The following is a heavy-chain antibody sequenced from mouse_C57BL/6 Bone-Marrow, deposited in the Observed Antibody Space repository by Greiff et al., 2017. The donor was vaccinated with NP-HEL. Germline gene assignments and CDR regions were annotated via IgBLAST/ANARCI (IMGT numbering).Heavy chain of an antibody. D-gene: IGHD1-1*01. CDR1: GYTFTSSG. CDR3: ARSNYYGTPFAY. V-gene: IGHV1-81*01. Sequence: QVQLQQSGAELARPGASVKLSCKASGYTFTSSGISWVKPSTGQGLEWIGEIYPRSGNTYYTEKFKGKATLTAAKSSSTAYMELRSLTSEDSAVYFCARSNYYGTPFAYWGQGTLVTVSA. J-gene: IGHJ3*01. CDR2: IYPRSGNT.